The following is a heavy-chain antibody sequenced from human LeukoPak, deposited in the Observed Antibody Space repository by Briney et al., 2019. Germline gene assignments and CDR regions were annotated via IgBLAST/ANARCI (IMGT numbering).Heavy chain of an antibody. CDR1: GFTFSSYG. V-gene: IGHV3-30*18. Sequence: GGSLRLSCAASGFTFSSYGMHWVRQAPGKGLEWVAVISHDGSNKYYADSVKGRFTISRDNSKNTLYLQMNSLRAEDTAVYYCAKDFHDYYNYYFDYWGQGTLVTVSS. D-gene: IGHD5-24*01. CDR3: AKDFHDYYNYYFDY. J-gene: IGHJ4*02. CDR2: ISHDGSNK.